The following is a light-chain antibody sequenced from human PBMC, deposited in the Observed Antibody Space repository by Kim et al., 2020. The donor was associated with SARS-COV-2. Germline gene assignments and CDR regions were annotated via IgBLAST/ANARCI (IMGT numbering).Light chain of an antibody. CDR3: QQYGSSMYT. V-gene: IGKV3-20*01. CDR2: GAS. J-gene: IGKJ2*01. Sequence: LSPGERATLSCRASLSVSISYLAWYQQKPGQAPRLLIYGASSRATFIPDRFSGSGSGTDFTLTISRLEPEDFAVYYCQQYGSSMYTFGQGTKLEI. CDR1: LSVSISY.